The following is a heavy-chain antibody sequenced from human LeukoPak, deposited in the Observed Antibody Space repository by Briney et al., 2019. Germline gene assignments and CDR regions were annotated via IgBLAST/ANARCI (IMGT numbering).Heavy chain of an antibody. CDR1: GFSLNTSGVG. Sequence: SGPTLVNPTQTLTLTCTFSGFSLNTSGVGVGWIRQPPGKALEWLALIYWDDDKRYSPSLKTRLTITKDTSKNQVVLTMTNMDPVDTATYYCAHRSADYGGNSGYYFDYWGQGTLVTVSS. CDR2: IYWDDDK. V-gene: IGHV2-5*02. J-gene: IGHJ4*02. CDR3: AHRSADYGGNSGYYFDY. D-gene: IGHD4-23*01.